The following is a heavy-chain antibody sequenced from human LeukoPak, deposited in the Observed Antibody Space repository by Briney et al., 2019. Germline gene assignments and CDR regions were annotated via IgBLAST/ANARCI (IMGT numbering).Heavy chain of an antibody. CDR1: GFTFTGHA. Sequence: GGCLRLSCAASGFTFTGHAMTWVRQAPGKGLEWVAVISGSGGTTYYADSVKGRFIISRGNSKNTLYLQMNSLTGADTALYYCAKDRYGDYSFEHWGQGALVAVSS. CDR3: AKDRYGDYSFEH. CDR2: ISGSGGTT. J-gene: IGHJ4*02. D-gene: IGHD4-17*01. V-gene: IGHV3-23*01.